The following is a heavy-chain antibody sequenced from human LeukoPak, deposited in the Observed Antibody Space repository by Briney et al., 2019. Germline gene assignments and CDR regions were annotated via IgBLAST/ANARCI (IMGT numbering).Heavy chain of an antibody. CDR3: ARGLGSGTYTDYYMDV. V-gene: IGHV3-53*01. CDR2: IYSGGTT. D-gene: IGHD3-10*01. CDR1: GFTVSSDY. Sequence: GGSLGLSCAASGFTVSSDYMGWVRQAPGKGLEWVSVIYSGGTTYYADSVKGRFTISRDNSKNTLYLQMNSLRAEDTALYYCARGLGSGTYTDYYMDVWGKGTTVTVSS. J-gene: IGHJ6*03.